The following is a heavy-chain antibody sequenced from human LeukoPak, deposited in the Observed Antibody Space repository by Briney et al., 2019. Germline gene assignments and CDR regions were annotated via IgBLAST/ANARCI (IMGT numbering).Heavy chain of an antibody. CDR1: GFTFSSYS. J-gene: IGHJ4*02. Sequence: GGSLRFSCAASGFTFSSYSMNWVRQAPGKGLEWVSSISSSSYTYYADSVKGRFTISRDNAKNSLYLQMNSLRAEDTAVYYCAREIAVAGIGFDYWGQGTLVTVSS. CDR2: ISSSSYT. V-gene: IGHV3-21*01. D-gene: IGHD6-19*01. CDR3: AREIAVAGIGFDY.